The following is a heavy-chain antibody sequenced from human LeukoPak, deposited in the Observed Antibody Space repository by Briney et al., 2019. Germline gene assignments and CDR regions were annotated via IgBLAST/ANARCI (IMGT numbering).Heavy chain of an antibody. J-gene: IGHJ5*02. CDR3: ARDLVAVAGTLRFDP. D-gene: IGHD6-19*01. Sequence: GGSLRLSCAASGFTFDDYGMSWVRQAQGKGLELVSGINWNGGSTGYADSVKGRFTISRDNAKNSLYLQMNSLRAEDTALYYCARDLVAVAGTLRFDPWGQGTLVTVSS. CDR2: INWNGGST. V-gene: IGHV3-20*04. CDR1: GFTFDDYG.